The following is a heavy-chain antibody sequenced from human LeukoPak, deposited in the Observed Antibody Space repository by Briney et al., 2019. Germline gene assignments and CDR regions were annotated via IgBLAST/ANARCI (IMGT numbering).Heavy chain of an antibody. CDR1: GFTLNSYA. CDR2: ITNSGGNT. Sequence: PGGSLRLSCAASGFTLNSYAMGWVRQAPGEGLEWVSGITNSGGNTYYADSVKGRFTISRDNSKSTLYLQMNSLRAEDTAVFYCAKGGQTDRFDYWGQGALVTVSS. CDR3: AKGGQTDRFDY. D-gene: IGHD5-12*01. V-gene: IGHV3-23*01. J-gene: IGHJ4*02.